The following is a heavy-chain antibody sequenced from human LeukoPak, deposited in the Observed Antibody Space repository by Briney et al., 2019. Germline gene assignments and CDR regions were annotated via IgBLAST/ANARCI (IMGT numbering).Heavy chain of an antibody. V-gene: IGHV3-30*02. CDR2: IRYDGSNK. D-gene: IGHD3-22*01. Sequence: GGSLRLSCAASGFTFSSYGMHWVRQAPGKGLEWVAFIRYDGSNKYYADSVKGQFTISRDNSKNTLYLQMNSLRAEDTAVYYCAKATYYYDSSVDYWGQGTLVTVSS. CDR3: AKATYYYDSSVDY. CDR1: GFTFSSYG. J-gene: IGHJ4*02.